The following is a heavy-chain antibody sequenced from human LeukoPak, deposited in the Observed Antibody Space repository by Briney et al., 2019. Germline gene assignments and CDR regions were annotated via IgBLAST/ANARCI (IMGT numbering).Heavy chain of an antibody. CDR1: GGSISSYY. V-gene: IGHV4-59*01. J-gene: IGHJ6*03. CDR3: ARTNFGVVYYYYYYMDV. CDR2: IYYSGST. Sequence: TETLSLTCTVSGGSISSYYWSWIRQPPGKGLEWIGYIYYSGSTNYNPSLKSRVTISVDTSKNQFSLKLSSVTAADTAVYYCARTNFGVVYYYYYYMDVWGKGTTVTVSS. D-gene: IGHD3-3*01.